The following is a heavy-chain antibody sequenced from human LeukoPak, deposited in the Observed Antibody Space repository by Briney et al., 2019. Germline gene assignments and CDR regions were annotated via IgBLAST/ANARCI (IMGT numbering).Heavy chain of an antibody. CDR2: IYSGGNT. D-gene: IGHD1-7*01. J-gene: IGHJ6*02. V-gene: IGHV3-66*01. CDR1: GFTVSSNY. Sequence: PGGSLRLSCAASGFTVSSNYMSWVRQAPGKGLEWVSVIYSGGNTYYADPVKGRFTISRDNSKNTLYLQMNSLRAEDTAVYYCAREVVELRGGLYYYYGMDVWGQGTTVTVSS. CDR3: AREVVELRGGLYYYYGMDV.